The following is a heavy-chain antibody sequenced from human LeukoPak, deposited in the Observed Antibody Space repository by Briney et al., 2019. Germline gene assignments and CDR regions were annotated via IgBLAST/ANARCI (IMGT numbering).Heavy chain of an antibody. Sequence: SETLSLTCAVYGGSFSGYYWSWIRQPPGKGLEWIGEINHSGSTNYNPSLKSRVTISVDTSKNQFSLKLSSVTAADTAVYYRAREFFDYWGQGTLVTVSS. CDR3: AREFFDY. CDR2: INHSGST. V-gene: IGHV4-34*01. J-gene: IGHJ4*02. CDR1: GGSFSGYY.